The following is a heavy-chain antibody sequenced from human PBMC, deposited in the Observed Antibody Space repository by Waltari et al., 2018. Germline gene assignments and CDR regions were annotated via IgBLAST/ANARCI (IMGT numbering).Heavy chain of an antibody. CDR1: GYTFTGSY. V-gene: IGHV1-2*06. CDR2: INPNSGGT. J-gene: IGHJ5*02. Sequence: VQLVQSGAEVKKPGASVKVSCKASGYTFTGSYMHWVRQAPGQGLEWMGRINPNSGGTNYAQKFQGRVTMTRDTSISTAYMELSRLRSDDTAVYYCARGADAPGIAARTKFDPWGQGTLVTVSS. CDR3: ARGADAPGIAARTKFDP. D-gene: IGHD6-6*01.